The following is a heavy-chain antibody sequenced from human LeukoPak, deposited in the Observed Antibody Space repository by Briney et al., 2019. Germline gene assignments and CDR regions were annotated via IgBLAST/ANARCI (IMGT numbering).Heavy chain of an antibody. V-gene: IGHV3-23*01. CDR2: ISNNGGYT. J-gene: IGHJ4*02. CDR1: GFTFSSSA. CDR3: AKQLGYCSDGSCYFPY. D-gene: IGHD2-15*01. Sequence: GGSLRLSCAASGFTFSSSAMSWVRQAPGKGLEWVSPISNNGGYTYYAASVQGRFTISRDNSKSTLCLQMNSLRAEDTAVYYCAKQLGYCSDGSCYFPYWGQGTLVTVSS.